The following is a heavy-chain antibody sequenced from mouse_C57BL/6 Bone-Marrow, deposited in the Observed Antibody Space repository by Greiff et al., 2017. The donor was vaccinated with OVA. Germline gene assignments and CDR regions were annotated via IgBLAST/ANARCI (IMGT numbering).Heavy chain of an antibody. CDR2: ISDGGSYT. V-gene: IGHV5-4*01. D-gene: IGHD3-2*02. Sequence: EVKLMESGGGLVKPGGSLKLSCAASGFTFSSYAMSWVRQTPEKRLEWVATISDGGSYTYYPDNVKGRFTISRDNAKNNLYLQMSHLKSEDTAMYYCARDPSSGYCYAMDYWGQGTSVTVSS. CDR3: ARDPSSGYCYAMDY. J-gene: IGHJ4*01. CDR1: GFTFSSYA.